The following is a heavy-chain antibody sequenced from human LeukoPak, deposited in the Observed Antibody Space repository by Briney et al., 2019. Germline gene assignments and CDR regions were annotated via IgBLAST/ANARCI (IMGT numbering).Heavy chain of an antibody. CDR1: GGSISSYY. D-gene: IGHD3-22*01. CDR2: IYYSGST. V-gene: IGHV4-59*01. CDR3: ARDDDSSGPGFDY. Sequence: SETLSLTCTVSGGSISSYYWSWIRQPPGKGLEWIGYIYYSGSTNYNPSLKSRVTISVGTSKNQFSLKLSSVTAADTAVYYCARDDDSSGPGFDYWGQGTLVTVSS. J-gene: IGHJ4*02.